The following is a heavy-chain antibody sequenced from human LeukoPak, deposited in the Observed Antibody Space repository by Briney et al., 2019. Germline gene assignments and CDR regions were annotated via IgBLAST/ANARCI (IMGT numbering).Heavy chain of an antibody. CDR1: GGSISSGGYY. CDR2: IYYRGST. Sequence: SETLSLTCTVSGGSISSGGYYWTWIRQHPGKGLEWIGYIYYRGSTYYNPSLKSRVTISVDTSKNQFSLKLSFVTAADTALYYCAREVIDPDGGGFYFYYMDVWGNGTTVTVSS. J-gene: IGHJ6*03. D-gene: IGHD3-16*01. V-gene: IGHV4-31*03. CDR3: AREVIDPDGGGFYFYYMDV.